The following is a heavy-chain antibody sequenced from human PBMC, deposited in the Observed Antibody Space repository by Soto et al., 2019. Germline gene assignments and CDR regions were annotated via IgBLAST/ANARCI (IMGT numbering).Heavy chain of an antibody. Sequence: SETLSLTCTVSGGSIIRSSTYYWGWIRQPPGKGLEWIGSVYYSGIAYYNPSLRSRVTISVDTSNNQFSLKLNSVTAADTAVYYCARGLTGTMTRLNCFDPWGQGTLVTVSS. CDR2: VYYSGIA. V-gene: IGHV4-39*01. D-gene: IGHD1-7*01. J-gene: IGHJ5*02. CDR3: ARGLTGTMTRLNCFDP. CDR1: GGSIIRSSTYY.